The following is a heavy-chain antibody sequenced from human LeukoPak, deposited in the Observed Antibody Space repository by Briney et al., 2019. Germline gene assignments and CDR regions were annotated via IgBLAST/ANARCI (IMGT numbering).Heavy chain of an antibody. CDR1: GFTFSSYA. CDR3: AKDFDGSTWFGRDYMDV. D-gene: IGHD6-13*01. Sequence: GGSLRLSCAASGFTFSSYAMSWVRQAPGKGLEWVSTIGGSGGTTFYADSVKGRFTISRDNSKNTLYLQMNSLRAGDTAVYFCAKDFDGSTWFGRDYMDVWGKGTTVTVSS. J-gene: IGHJ6*03. V-gene: IGHV3-23*01. CDR2: IGGSGGTT.